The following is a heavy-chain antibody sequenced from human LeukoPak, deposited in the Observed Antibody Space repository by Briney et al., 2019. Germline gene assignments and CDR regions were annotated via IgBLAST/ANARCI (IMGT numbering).Heavy chain of an antibody. CDR3: ARRSKVGDDAFDI. J-gene: IGHJ3*02. CDR1: GYSFTSYW. D-gene: IGHD2-2*01. Sequence: GESLKISCKASGYSFTSYWIGWVRQMPGKGLEWMGIIYPGDSDTRYSPSFQGQVTISADKSISTAYLQWSSLKASDTAMYYCARRSKVGDDAFDIWGQGTMVTVSS. CDR2: IYPGDSDT. V-gene: IGHV5-51*01.